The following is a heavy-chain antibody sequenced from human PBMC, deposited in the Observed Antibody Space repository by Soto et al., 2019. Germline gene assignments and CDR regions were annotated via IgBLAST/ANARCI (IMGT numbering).Heavy chain of an antibody. CDR2: IIPILGSA. CDR3: ARVEAGAYFQDYYGMDV. Sequence: QVQLVQSGAEVKKPGYSVTVSCKASGGTFSNYAISWVRQAPGQGLESMGGIIPILGSANYAQKFQGRVTVTADESTSTVYMELSSLRSEDTAVYYCARVEAGAYFQDYYGMDVWGQGTTVTVSS. J-gene: IGHJ6*02. D-gene: IGHD3-16*01. V-gene: IGHV1-69*11. CDR1: GGTFSNYA.